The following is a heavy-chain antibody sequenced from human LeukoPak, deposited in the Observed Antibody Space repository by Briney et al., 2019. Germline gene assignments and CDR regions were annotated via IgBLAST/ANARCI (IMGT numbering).Heavy chain of an antibody. CDR2: IYYSGST. J-gene: IGHJ4*02. D-gene: IGHD6-13*01. CDR1: GGSISSYY. Sequence: SETLFLTCTVSGGSISSYYWSWIRQPPGKGLERIGYIYYSGSTNYNPSLKSRVTISVDTSKNQFSLKLSSVTAADTAVYYCARGSPAGTDYWGQGTLVTVSS. V-gene: IGHV4-59*01. CDR3: ARGSPAGTDY.